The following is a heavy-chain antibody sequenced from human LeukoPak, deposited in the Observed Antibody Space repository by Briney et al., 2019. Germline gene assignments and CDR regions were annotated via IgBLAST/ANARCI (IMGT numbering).Heavy chain of an antibody. J-gene: IGHJ4*02. CDR2: INHSGST. CDR3: ARRRAWGPSYFDY. Sequence: PSETLSLTCAVYGGSFSGYYWSWIRQPPGKGLEWIGEINHSGSTNYNPSLKSRVTISVDTSKNQFSLKLSSVTAADTAVYYCARRRAWGPSYFDYWGQGTLVTVSS. CDR1: GGSFSGYY. V-gene: IGHV4-34*01. D-gene: IGHD3-16*01.